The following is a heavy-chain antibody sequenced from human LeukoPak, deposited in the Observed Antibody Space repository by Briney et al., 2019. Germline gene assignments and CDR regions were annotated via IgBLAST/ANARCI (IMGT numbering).Heavy chain of an antibody. CDR3: ARSVSAYYDFWRP. CDR1: GGSISGSSHY. V-gene: IGHV4-39*01. J-gene: IGHJ5*02. CDR2: LSYSGST. Sequence: SETLSLTCTVSGGSISGSSHYWGWIRQPPGKGLEWIGSLSYSGSTYYNPSLTSRVTISIDTSKNQFSLNLSSVTAADTAVYYCARSVSAYYDFWRPWGQGTLVTVSS. D-gene: IGHD3-3*01.